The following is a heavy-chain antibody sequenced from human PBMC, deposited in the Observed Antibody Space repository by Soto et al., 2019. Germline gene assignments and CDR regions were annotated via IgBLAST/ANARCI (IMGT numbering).Heavy chain of an antibody. D-gene: IGHD6-13*01. CDR1: GFTFTSSA. CDR2: IVVGSGNT. Sequence: SVKVSCKACGFTFTSSAVQWVRQARGQRLEWIGWIVVGSGNTNYAQKFQERVTITRDMSTSTAYMELSSLRSEDTAVYYCAADSSRSESYDYWGQGTLVTVSS. V-gene: IGHV1-58*01. J-gene: IGHJ4*02. CDR3: AADSSRSESYDY.